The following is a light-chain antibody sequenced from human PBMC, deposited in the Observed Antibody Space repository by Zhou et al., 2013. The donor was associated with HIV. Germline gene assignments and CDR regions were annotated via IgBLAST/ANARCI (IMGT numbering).Light chain of an antibody. CDR1: QGISSY. V-gene: IGKV1-9*01. CDR3: LQHNSYPLT. Sequence: DIQLTQSPSFLSASVGDRVTITCRASQGISSYLAWYQQKPGKAPKLLIYAASTLQSGVPSRFSGSGSGTEFTLTISSLQPEDFATYYCLQHNSYPLTFGGGTKVEI. J-gene: IGKJ4*01. CDR2: AAS.